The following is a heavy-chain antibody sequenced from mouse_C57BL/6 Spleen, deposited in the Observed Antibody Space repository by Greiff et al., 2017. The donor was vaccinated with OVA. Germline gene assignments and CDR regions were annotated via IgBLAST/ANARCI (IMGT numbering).Heavy chain of an antibody. Sequence: VQVVESGPELVKPGASVKISCKASGYAFRSSWMNWVKQRPGKGLEWIGRIYPGDGDTNYNGKFKGKATLTADKSSSTAYLQLSSRTSEDSAVYFCARFYSNYCFDYWGQGTTLTVSS. D-gene: IGHD2-5*01. CDR1: GYAFRSSW. CDR2: IYPGDGDT. J-gene: IGHJ2*01. V-gene: IGHV1-82*01. CDR3: ARFYSNYCFDY.